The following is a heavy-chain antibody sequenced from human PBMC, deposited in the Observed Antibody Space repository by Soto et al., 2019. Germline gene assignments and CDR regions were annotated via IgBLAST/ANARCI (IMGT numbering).Heavy chain of an antibody. CDR2: INPSGGST. V-gene: IGHV1-46*01. Sequence: GSPVKVYCKASGYSLTSYAIHWVRQAPGQGLEWMGIINPSGGSTSYAQKFQGRVTMTRDTSTSTVYMELSSLRSEDTAVYYCARVPYDSSGTPFDYWGQGTLVTVSS. J-gene: IGHJ4*02. D-gene: IGHD3-22*01. CDR3: ARVPYDSSGTPFDY. CDR1: GYSLTSYA.